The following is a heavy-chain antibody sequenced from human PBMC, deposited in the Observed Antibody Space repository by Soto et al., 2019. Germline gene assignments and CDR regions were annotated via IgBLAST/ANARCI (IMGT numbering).Heavy chain of an antibody. V-gene: IGHV3-23*01. CDR1: GFTFSSYA. CDR3: ARAIGYCSGGSCYRFSQLAFDI. CDR2: ISGSGANT. J-gene: IGHJ3*02. Sequence: GGSLRLSCAASGFTFSSYAMSWVRQAPGEGLDWVSVISGSGANTYYADSVKGRFTISRDNSKNTLYMQMNSLRSEDTAVYYCARAIGYCSGGSCYRFSQLAFDIWGQGTMVTVSS. D-gene: IGHD2-15*01.